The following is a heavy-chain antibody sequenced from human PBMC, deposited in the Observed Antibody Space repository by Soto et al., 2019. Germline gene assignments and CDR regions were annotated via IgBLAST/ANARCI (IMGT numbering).Heavy chain of an antibody. V-gene: IGHV3-74*01. Sequence: GGSLRLSCAASGFTFSSYWMHWVRQAPGKGLVWVSRINSDGSSTSYADSVKGRFTISRDNAKNTLYLQMNSLRAEDTAVYYCAREWELLSIDYWGQGTLVTVSS. J-gene: IGHJ4*02. CDR3: AREWELLSIDY. D-gene: IGHD1-26*01. CDR2: INSDGSST. CDR1: GFTFSSYW.